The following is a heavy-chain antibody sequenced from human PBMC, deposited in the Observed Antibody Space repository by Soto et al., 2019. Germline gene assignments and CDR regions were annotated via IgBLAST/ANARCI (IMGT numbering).Heavy chain of an antibody. V-gene: IGHV4-34*01. D-gene: IGHD6-25*01. J-gene: IGHJ4*02. CDR2: INHSGST. Sequence: SETLSLTCAVYGGSFSGYYWSWIRQPPGKGLEWIGEINHSGSTNYNPSLKSRVTISVDTSKNQFSLKLSSVTAADTAVYYCARVILVGAGATIYYFDYWGQGTLVTVSS. CDR1: GGSFSGYY. CDR3: ARVILVGAGATIYYFDY.